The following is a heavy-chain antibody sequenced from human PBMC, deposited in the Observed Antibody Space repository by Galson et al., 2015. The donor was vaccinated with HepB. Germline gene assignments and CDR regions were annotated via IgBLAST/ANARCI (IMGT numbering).Heavy chain of an antibody. V-gene: IGHV4-34*01. J-gene: IGHJ4*02. CDR2: INHSGST. D-gene: IGHD3-3*01. Sequence: SETLSLTCAVYGGSFSGYYWSWIRQPPGKGLEWIGEINHSGSTNYNPSLKSRVTISVDTSKNQFSLKLSSVTAADTAVYYCARGRGGFWSGYYTGDYWGQGTLVTVSS. CDR3: ARGRGGFWSGYYTGDY. CDR1: GGSFSGYY.